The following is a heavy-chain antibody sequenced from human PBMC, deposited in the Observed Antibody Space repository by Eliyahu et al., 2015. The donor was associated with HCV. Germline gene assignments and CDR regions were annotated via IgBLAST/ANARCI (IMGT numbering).Heavy chain of an antibody. V-gene: IGHV4-59*11. Sequence: QVQLQESGPGLVKPSEXLXLTCTVXGAXISTHYWSWIRQSPEKGLXWIGHIYNSGSTNYNPSLKSRVTMSADTSKNQFSLKLSSVIAADTAVYYCARSRVEMAPNLDYWGQGILVTVSS. CDR1: GAXISTHY. CDR3: ARSRVEMAPNLDY. CDR2: IYNSGST. D-gene: IGHD5-24*01. J-gene: IGHJ4*02.